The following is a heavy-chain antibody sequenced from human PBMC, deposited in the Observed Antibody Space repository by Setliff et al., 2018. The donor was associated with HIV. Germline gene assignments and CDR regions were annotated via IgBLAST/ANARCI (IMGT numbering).Heavy chain of an antibody. CDR2: ISGSAGTT. CDR3: AGESSIAVAEYFQH. J-gene: IGHJ1*01. Sequence: GGSLRLSCAASGFAFSFYAMNWVRQAPGKGLEWVSAISGSAGTTYYADSVKGRFTISRDNAKNSLYLQMNSLRAEDTAVYYCAGESSIAVAEYFQHWGQGTLVTVSS. D-gene: IGHD6-19*01. V-gene: IGHV3-23*01. CDR1: GFAFSFYA.